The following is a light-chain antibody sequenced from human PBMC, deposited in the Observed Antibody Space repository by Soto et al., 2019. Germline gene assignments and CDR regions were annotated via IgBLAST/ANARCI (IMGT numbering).Light chain of an antibody. CDR2: GAS. V-gene: IGKV3-15*01. Sequence: EIVTTQSPATLSVSPGERATLSCRASQSISNNLAWYQQKPGQAPRLLIYGASTRATGIPARFSGSGSGTEFTLTISSLQSEDFAVYYCQQYNNWPPRYTFGQGTKLEIK. J-gene: IGKJ2*01. CDR3: QQYNNWPPRYT. CDR1: QSISNN.